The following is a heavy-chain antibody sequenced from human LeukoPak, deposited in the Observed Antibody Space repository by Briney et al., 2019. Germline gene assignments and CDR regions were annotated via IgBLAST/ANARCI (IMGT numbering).Heavy chain of an antibody. J-gene: IGHJ6*02. D-gene: IGHD6-13*01. CDR2: IYYSGST. CDR3: ARDRGDSGYSSSWLTHYYYYYGMDV. Sequence: LETLSLTCTVSGGSINSYYWSWIRQPPGKGLEWIGYIYYSGSTNYNPSLKSRVTISVDTSKNQFSLKLSSVTAADTAVYYCARDRGDSGYSSSWLTHYYYYYGMDVWGQGTTVTVSS. CDR1: GGSINSYY. V-gene: IGHV4-59*01.